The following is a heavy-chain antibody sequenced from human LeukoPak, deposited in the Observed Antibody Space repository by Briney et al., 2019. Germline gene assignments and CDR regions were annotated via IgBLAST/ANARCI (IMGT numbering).Heavy chain of an antibody. CDR3: AVSEYYGSGSYSTDAFDI. CDR2: ITSSGSNE. V-gene: IGHV3-48*03. J-gene: IGHJ3*02. D-gene: IGHD3-10*01. CDR1: GFTFSNYE. Sequence: PGGSLRLSCAASGFTFSNYEMNWVRQAPGKGLEWVSYITSSGSNERYADSVKGRFTISRDNGKNTLYLQMGSLRAEDMAVYYCAVSEYYGSGSYSTDAFDIWGQGTMVTVSS.